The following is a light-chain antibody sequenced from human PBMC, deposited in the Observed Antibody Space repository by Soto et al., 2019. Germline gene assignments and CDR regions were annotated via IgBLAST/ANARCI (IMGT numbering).Light chain of an antibody. Sequence: QSVLTQPPSASGTPGQRVTISCSGSSSNIGHNTVNWYQRFPGTAPKLLIYSNDQRPSGVPDRFSASKSGTSASLAISGLQSEDEADYYCAAWDDSLKGPVFGGGTQLTVL. V-gene: IGLV1-44*01. J-gene: IGLJ7*01. CDR3: AAWDDSLKGPV. CDR1: SSNIGHNT. CDR2: SND.